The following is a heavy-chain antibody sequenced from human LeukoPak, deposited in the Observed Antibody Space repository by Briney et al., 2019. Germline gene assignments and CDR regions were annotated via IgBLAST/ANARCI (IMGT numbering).Heavy chain of an antibody. J-gene: IGHJ6*03. V-gene: IGHV4-34*01. CDR1: GGSFSGYY. D-gene: IGHD3-10*01. CDR2: INHSGST. Sequence: LETLSLTCAVYGGSFSGYYWSWIRQPPGKGLEWIGEINHSGSTNYNPSLKSRVTISVDTSKNQFSLKLSSVTAADTAVYYCARKVRGVITFYYYYMDVWGKGTTVTVSS. CDR3: ARKVRGVITFYYYYMDV.